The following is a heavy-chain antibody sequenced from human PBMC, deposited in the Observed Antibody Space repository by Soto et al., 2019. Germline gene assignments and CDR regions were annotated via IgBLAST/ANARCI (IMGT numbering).Heavy chain of an antibody. CDR3: ARDREDGSGTKYNWFYS. J-gene: IGHJ5*01. Sequence: QMQLVQSGAEVKKPGSSVRVSCKASGGTFGNFGISWVRQAPGQGLEWMGGTIPIFDTPHYAEKFRDRVTISSDATSTAYLELTSLTSEDTATYYCARDREDGSGTKYNWFYSWGQGTLVTVSS. D-gene: IGHD3-10*01. CDR2: TIPIFDTP. CDR1: GGTFGNFG. V-gene: IGHV1-69*01.